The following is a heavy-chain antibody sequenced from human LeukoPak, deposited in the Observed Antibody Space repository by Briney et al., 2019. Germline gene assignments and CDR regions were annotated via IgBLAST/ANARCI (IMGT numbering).Heavy chain of an antibody. D-gene: IGHD2/OR15-2a*01. CDR2: ISSSGSTI. J-gene: IGHJ6*03. CDR3: ARRGIRSFPYYYYYMDV. V-gene: IGHV3-48*03. CDR1: GFTFSSYE. Sequence: SGGSLRLSCAASGFTFSSYEMNWVRQAPGKGLEWVSYISSSGSTIYYADSVKGRFTISRDNAKNSLYLQMNSLRAEDTAVYYCARRGIRSFPYYYYYMDVWGKGTTVTISS.